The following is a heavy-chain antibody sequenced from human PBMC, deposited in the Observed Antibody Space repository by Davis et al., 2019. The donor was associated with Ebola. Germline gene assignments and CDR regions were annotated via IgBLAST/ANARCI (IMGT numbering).Heavy chain of an antibody. J-gene: IGHJ4*02. CDR1: GGSISSSSYY. CDR2: IYYTGRT. CDR3: ARGNTIAAAGTGYYFDF. Sequence: SETLSLTCTVSGGSISSSSYYWGWIRQPPGKGLEWIGSIYYTGRTYYNPSLKSRVTISVDTSKNQFSLKLSSVTAADTAVYFCARGNTIAAAGTGYYFDFWGQGTLVTVSS. D-gene: IGHD6-13*01. V-gene: IGHV4-39*01.